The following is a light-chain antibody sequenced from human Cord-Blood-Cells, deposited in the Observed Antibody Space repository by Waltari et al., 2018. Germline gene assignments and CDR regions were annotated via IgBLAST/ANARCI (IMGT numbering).Light chain of an antibody. CDR2: WAS. CDR1: QSVLYSSNNKNY. Sequence: DIVMTQSPDSLAVSLGERANIDCKSSQSVLYSSNNKNYLAWYQQKPGQPPKLLIYWASTRESGVPYRFSGSGSGTDFTRTISSLQAEDVAVYYCQQYYSTPYTFGQGTKLEIK. V-gene: IGKV4-1*01. CDR3: QQYYSTPYT. J-gene: IGKJ2*01.